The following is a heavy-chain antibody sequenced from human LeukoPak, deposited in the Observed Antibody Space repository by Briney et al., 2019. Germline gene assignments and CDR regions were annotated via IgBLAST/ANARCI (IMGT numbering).Heavy chain of an antibody. CDR3: GSDTSIAFAGDTYWYFDL. D-gene: IGHD6-6*01. Sequence: PSETLSLTCAVYGGCFSGYYWSWIRQPPGKGLEWIGEINHSGSTNYNPSLKSRVTISVDTSKNQFSLKLSSVTAADTAVYYCGSDTSIAFAGDTYWYFDLWGRGTLVTVSS. CDR2: INHSGST. J-gene: IGHJ2*01. CDR1: GGCFSGYY. V-gene: IGHV4-34*01.